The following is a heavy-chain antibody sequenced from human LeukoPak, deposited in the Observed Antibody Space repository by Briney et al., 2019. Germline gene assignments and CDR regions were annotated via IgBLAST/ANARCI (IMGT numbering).Heavy chain of an antibody. CDR2: INPNSGGT. J-gene: IGHJ3*02. D-gene: IGHD4-23*01. Sequence: ASVTVSFKASGYTFTGYYMHWVRQAPGQGLEWMGWINPNSGGTNYAQKFQGRVTMTRDTSISTAYMELSRLRSDDTAVYYCARDYGGNSDAFDIWGQGTMVTVSS. V-gene: IGHV1-2*02. CDR1: GYTFTGYY. CDR3: ARDYGGNSDAFDI.